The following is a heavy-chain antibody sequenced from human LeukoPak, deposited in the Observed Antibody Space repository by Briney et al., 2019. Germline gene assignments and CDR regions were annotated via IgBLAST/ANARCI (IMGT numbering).Heavy chain of an antibody. CDR2: INHSGST. CDR3: ARGGYSSSSLGYYGMDV. CDR1: GGSFSGYY. J-gene: IGHJ6*02. Sequence: SETLPLTCAVYGGSFSGYYWSWIRQPPGKGREWIGEINHSGSTNYNRSLKSRVTISVDTSKNQFSLKLSSVTAADTAVYYCARGGYSSSSLGYYGMDVWGQGTTVTVSS. D-gene: IGHD6-6*01. V-gene: IGHV4-34*01.